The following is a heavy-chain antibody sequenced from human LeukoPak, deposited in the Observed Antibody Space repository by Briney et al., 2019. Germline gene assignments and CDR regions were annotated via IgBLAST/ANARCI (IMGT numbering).Heavy chain of an antibody. D-gene: IGHD4-17*01. Sequence: SETLSLTCTVSGGSISSCYWSWIRQPPGKGLVWSGYIYYSGSTNYNPSLKSRVTISVDTSKNQFSLKLSSVTAADTAVYYCARKTRDYGDKLLDYWGQGTLVTVSS. CDR1: GGSISSCY. CDR3: ARKTRDYGDKLLDY. CDR2: IYYSGST. V-gene: IGHV4-59*01. J-gene: IGHJ4*02.